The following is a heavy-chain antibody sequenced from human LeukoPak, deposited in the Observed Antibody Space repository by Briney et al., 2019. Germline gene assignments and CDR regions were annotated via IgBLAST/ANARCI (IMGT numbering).Heavy chain of an antibody. V-gene: IGHV3-48*02. CDR1: GFTFSSYS. J-gene: IGHJ4*02. CDR3: AREVVGDTAMVIDWYFDY. CDR2: ISSSSSTI. Sequence: GGSLRLSCAASGFTFSSYSMNWVRQAPGKGLEWVSYISSSSSTIYYADSVKGRFTISRDNAKNSLYLQMNSLRDEDTAVYYCAREVVGDTAMVIDWYFDYWGQGTLVTVSS. D-gene: IGHD5-18*01.